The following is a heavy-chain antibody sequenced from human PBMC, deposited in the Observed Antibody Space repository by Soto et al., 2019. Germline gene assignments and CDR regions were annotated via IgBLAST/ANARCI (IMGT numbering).Heavy chain of an antibody. CDR2: IYNSGTT. CDR1: GGSITRGGYY. V-gene: IGHV4-31*03. J-gene: IGHJ5*02. Sequence: SETLSLTCTVSGGSITRGGYYWSWIRQHPGKGLEWIGYIYNSGTTYYNPSLKSRVTISVDTYKNQFSLKLTSVTAADTAVYYCARDPAPWGQGTLVTVS. CDR3: ARDPAP.